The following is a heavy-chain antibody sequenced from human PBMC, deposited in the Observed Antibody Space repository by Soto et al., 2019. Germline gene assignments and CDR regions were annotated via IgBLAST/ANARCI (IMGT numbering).Heavy chain of an antibody. CDR1: GGTFSSYA. V-gene: IGHV1-69*12. Sequence: QVQLVQSGAEVKKPGSSVKVSCKASGGTFSSYAISWVRQAPGQGLEWMGGIIPIFGTANYAQKFQGRVTITADESTSTAYMGWSSLRSEDTAVYYWARDPMCGGDCDPPRPRYCDLWGRGTLVTVSS. D-gene: IGHD2-21*02. CDR3: ARDPMCGGDCDPPRPRYCDL. J-gene: IGHJ2*01. CDR2: IIPIFGTA.